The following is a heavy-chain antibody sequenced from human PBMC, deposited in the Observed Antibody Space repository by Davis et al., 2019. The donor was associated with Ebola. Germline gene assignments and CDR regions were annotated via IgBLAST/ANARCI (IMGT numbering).Heavy chain of an antibody. Sequence: ASVKVSCKASGYTFTSYYMHWVRQAPGQGLEWMGIINPSGGSTSYAQKFQGRVTMTRDTSTSTAYMELRSLRSDDTAVYYCARGDCSGGSCYSFDYWGQGTLVTVSS. CDR1: GYTFTSYY. CDR2: INPSGGST. D-gene: IGHD2-15*01. J-gene: IGHJ4*02. V-gene: IGHV1-46*01. CDR3: ARGDCSGGSCYSFDY.